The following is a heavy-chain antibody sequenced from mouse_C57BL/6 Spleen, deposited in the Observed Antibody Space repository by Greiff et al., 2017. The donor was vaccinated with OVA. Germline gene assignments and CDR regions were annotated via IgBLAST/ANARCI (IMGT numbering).Heavy chain of an antibody. CDR3: ARWDYYYGSSHYFDY. V-gene: IGHV1-69*01. CDR2: IDPSDRYT. CDR1: GYTFTSYW. D-gene: IGHD1-1*01. Sequence: QVQLQQPGAELVMPGASVKLSCKASGYTFTSYWMHGVKQRPGQGLEWIGEIDPSDRYTNYNQKFKGKSTLTVDKSSSTAYMQLSSLTSEDSAVYYCARWDYYYGSSHYFDYWGQGTTLTVSS. J-gene: IGHJ2*01.